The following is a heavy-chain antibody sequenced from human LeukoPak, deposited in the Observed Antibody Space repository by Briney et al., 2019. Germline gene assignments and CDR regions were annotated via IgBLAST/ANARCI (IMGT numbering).Heavy chain of an antibody. Sequence: ASVKVSCKASGYTFTSYYMHWVRQAPGQGLEWMGIINPSGGSTSYAQKFQGRVTMTRDMSTSTVYMELSSLRSEDTAVYYCARALFRGSGRAGYYMDVWGKGTTVTISS. D-gene: IGHD3-10*01. V-gene: IGHV1-46*01. CDR2: INPSGGST. CDR1: GYTFTSYY. CDR3: ARALFRGSGRAGYYMDV. J-gene: IGHJ6*03.